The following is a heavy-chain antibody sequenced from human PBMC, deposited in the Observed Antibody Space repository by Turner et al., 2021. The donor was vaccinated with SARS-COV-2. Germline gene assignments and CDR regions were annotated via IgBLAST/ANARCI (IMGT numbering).Heavy chain of an antibody. D-gene: IGHD3-10*01. CDR3: AKAVRGVITTYYYYGMDV. CDR1: GVICRSYG. J-gene: IGHJ6*02. Sequence: QVQLVESGGVVVQPGWSLRLSCAVSGVICRSYGMHWVRQAPGKGLEWLAVISYDGSKTFYADSVRGRFTISRDNSKNTLYLQMNSLRAEDTAVYYCAKAVRGVITTYYYYGMDVWGQGTTVTVS. V-gene: IGHV3-30*18. CDR2: ISYDGSKT.